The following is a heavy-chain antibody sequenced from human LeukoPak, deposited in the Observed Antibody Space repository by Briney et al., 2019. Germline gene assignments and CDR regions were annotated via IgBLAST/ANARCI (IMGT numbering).Heavy chain of an antibody. CDR3: AKGYYYGSGSYCGFDY. CDR2: IRGSGGST. D-gene: IGHD3-10*01. Sequence: PGGSLRLSCAASRFTFSNYAMSWVRQAPGKGLEWVSTIRGSGGSTYYADSVKGRFTISRDNSKNTLYLQMNSLRAEDTAVYYCAKGYYYGSGSYCGFDYWGQGTLVTVSS. J-gene: IGHJ4*02. CDR1: RFTFSNYA. V-gene: IGHV3-23*01.